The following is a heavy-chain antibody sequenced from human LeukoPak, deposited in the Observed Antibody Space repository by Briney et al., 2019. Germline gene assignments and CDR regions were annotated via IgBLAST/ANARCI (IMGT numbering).Heavy chain of an antibody. CDR1: GYAFTNYA. CDR2: MNTNTGNP. Sequence: ASVKDSCKASGYAFTNYAVIWVRQAPGQGLEWLGWMNTNTGNPTYAQGFTGRFVFSLDTSVSTAYLQISSLKPEDTAVYYCTREIDPRYSYGYGDYWGQGTLVTVSS. D-gene: IGHD5-18*01. J-gene: IGHJ4*02. V-gene: IGHV7-4-1*02. CDR3: TREIDPRYSYGYGDY.